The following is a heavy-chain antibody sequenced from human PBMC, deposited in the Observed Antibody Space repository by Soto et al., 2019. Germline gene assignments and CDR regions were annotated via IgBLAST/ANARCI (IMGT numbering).Heavy chain of an antibody. J-gene: IGHJ6*02. Sequence: SCAASGFTFDDYAMHWVRQAPGKGLEWVSGISWNSGSIGYADSVKGRFTISRDNAKNSLYLQMNSLRAEDTALYYCAKDKGATAPSYGMDVWGQGTTVTVSS. D-gene: IGHD5-18*01. CDR1: GFTFDDYA. CDR2: ISWNSGSI. V-gene: IGHV3-9*01. CDR3: AKDKGATAPSYGMDV.